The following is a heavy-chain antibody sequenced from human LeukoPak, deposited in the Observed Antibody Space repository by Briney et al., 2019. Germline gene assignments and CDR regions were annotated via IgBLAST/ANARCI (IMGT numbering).Heavy chain of an antibody. CDR1: GYTFTGYY. D-gene: IGHD3-22*01. CDR3: ARGPYYYDSSGYYNFDY. CDR2: INPSGGST. J-gene: IGHJ4*02. V-gene: IGHV1-46*01. Sequence: ASVKVSCKASGYTFTGYYMHWVRQAPGQGLEWMGIINPSGGSTSYAQKFQGRVTMTRDTSTSTVYMELSSLRSEDTAVYYCARGPYYYDSSGYYNFDYWGQGTLVTVSS.